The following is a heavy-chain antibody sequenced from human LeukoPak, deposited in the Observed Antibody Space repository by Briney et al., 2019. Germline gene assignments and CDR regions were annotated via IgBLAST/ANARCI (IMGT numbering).Heavy chain of an antibody. J-gene: IGHJ2*01. V-gene: IGHV3-74*01. CDR3: ARDLFWDSSGYFGWYRYFDL. D-gene: IGHD3-22*01. Sequence: GGSLRLSCAASGFTFSSYWMHWVRQAPGKGLVWVSRINSDGSSTSYADSVKGRFTISRDNAKNTLYLQMNSLRAEDTAVYYCARDLFWDSSGYFGWYRYFDLWGRGTLVTVSS. CDR1: GFTFSSYW. CDR2: INSDGSST.